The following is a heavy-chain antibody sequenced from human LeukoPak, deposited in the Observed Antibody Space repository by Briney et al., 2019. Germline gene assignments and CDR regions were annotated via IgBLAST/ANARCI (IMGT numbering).Heavy chain of an antibody. D-gene: IGHD3-3*01. CDR2: IWHDGRNK. CDR3: ARRMNDFWSGYYPLALNY. V-gene: IGHV3-33*08. J-gene: IGHJ4*02. CDR1: GFTFSSYW. Sequence: GGSLRLSCAASGFTFSSYWMSWVRHAPGKGLEWVAVIWHDGRNKYYVDSVKGRFTISRDNSKNTLYLQMNSQRAEDSAVYYCARRMNDFWSGYYPLALNYWGQGTPVSVCS.